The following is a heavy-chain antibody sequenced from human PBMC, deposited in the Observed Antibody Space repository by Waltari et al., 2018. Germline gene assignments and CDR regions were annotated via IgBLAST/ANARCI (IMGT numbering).Heavy chain of an antibody. CDR3: ARNQVETALGY. CDR2: IYSGCTT. V-gene: IGHV3-53*01. CDR1: GVTVSNNY. D-gene: IGHD2-21*02. J-gene: IGHJ4*02. Sequence: EVQLVKSGGGLIQPGGSLRLSCVASGVTVSNNYMAWLRQAPGKGLGLVSLIYSGCTTYYADSVRGRFTIARDGSKNTVYLQMNSLRAEDTAVYFCARNQVETALGYWGQGTLVTVSS.